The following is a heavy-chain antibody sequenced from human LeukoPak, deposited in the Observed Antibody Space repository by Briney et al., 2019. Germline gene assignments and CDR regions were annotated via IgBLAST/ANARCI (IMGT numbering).Heavy chain of an antibody. CDR3: ARDHSDYDFWSGYYPANNWFDP. J-gene: IGHJ5*02. D-gene: IGHD3-3*01. Sequence: SETLSLTCTVSGGSISSYYWSWIRQHPGKGLEWIGYIYYSGSTYCNPSLKSRVTISVDTSKNQFSLKLSSVTAADTAVYYCARDHSDYDFWSGYYPANNWFDPWGQGTLVTVSS. V-gene: IGHV4-59*06. CDR1: GGSISSYY. CDR2: IYYSGST.